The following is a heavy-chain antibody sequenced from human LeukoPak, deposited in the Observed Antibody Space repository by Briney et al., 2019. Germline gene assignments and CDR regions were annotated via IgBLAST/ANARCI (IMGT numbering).Heavy chain of an antibody. J-gene: IGHJ4*02. V-gene: IGHV3-30*04. Sequence: GGSLRLSCAASGFTFSSYAMHWVRQAPGKGLEWVAVISYDGSNKHYADSVKGRFTISRDNSKNTLYLQMNSLRAEDTAVYYCARDPYQMYYFDYWGQGTLVTVSS. D-gene: IGHD2-2*01. CDR2: ISYDGSNK. CDR1: GFTFSSYA. CDR3: ARDPYQMYYFDY.